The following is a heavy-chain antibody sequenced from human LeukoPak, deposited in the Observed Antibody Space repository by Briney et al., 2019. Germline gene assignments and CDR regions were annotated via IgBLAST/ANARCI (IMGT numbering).Heavy chain of an antibody. V-gene: IGHV4-39*07. D-gene: IGHD3-22*01. CDR1: GGSISSSSYY. CDR2: IYYSGST. Sequence: SETLSLTCTVSGGSISSSSYYWGWIRQPPGKGLEWIGSIYYSGSTYYNPSLKSRVTISVDTSKNQFSLKLSSVTAADTAVYYCARATMMVASRWFDPWGQGTLVTVSS. J-gene: IGHJ5*02. CDR3: ARATMMVASRWFDP.